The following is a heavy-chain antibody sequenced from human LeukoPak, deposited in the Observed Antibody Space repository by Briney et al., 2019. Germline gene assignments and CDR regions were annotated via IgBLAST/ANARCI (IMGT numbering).Heavy chain of an antibody. Sequence: GGSLGLSCATSGFTFSDYYMSWIRQAPGRGLEWVSYISSSGTYTNSADSVKGRFTISRDYPKNSLYLQMSSLRAEDTAVYYCARQGGDILTGYPDYWGQGTLVTVSS. CDR2: ISSSGTYT. CDR3: ARQGGDILTGYPDY. D-gene: IGHD3-9*01. V-gene: IGHV3-11*03. CDR1: GFTFSDYY. J-gene: IGHJ4*02.